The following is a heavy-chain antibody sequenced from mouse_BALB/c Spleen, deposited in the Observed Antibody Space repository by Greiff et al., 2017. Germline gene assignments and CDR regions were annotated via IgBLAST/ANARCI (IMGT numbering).Heavy chain of an antibody. CDR2: ISNGGGST. J-gene: IGHJ4*01. CDR1: GFTFSSYT. CDR3: ARGGYDYEAMDY. V-gene: IGHV5-12-2*01. D-gene: IGHD2-10*02. Sequence: EVKLMESGGGLVQPGGSLKLSCAASGFTFSSYTMSWVRQTPEKRLEWVAYISNGGGSTYYPDTVKGRFTISRDNAKNTLYLQMSSLKSEDTAMYYCARGGYDYEAMDYWGQGTSVTVSS.